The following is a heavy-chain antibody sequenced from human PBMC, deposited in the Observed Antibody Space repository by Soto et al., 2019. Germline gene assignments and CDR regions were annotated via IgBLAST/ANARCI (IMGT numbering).Heavy chain of an antibody. Sequence: SETLSLTCTVSGGSISSSSYYWGWIRQPPGKGLEWIGSIYYSGSTYYNPSLKSRVTISVDTSKNQFSLKLSSVTAADTAVYYCAGPYSSSWYHYFDYWGQGTLVTVSS. CDR3: AGPYSSSWYHYFDY. V-gene: IGHV4-39*01. J-gene: IGHJ4*02. CDR2: IYYSGST. D-gene: IGHD6-13*01. CDR1: GGSISSSSYY.